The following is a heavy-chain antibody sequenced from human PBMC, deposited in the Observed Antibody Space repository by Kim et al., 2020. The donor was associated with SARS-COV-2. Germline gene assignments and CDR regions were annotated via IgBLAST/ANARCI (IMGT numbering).Heavy chain of an antibody. J-gene: IGHJ4*02. CDR1: GFTFSTYM. CDR3: VKDGPNWGSYFDN. D-gene: IGHD7-27*01. Sequence: GGSLRLSCAASGFTFSTYMMNWVRQAPGKGLEWVSAIDGSGVSRNYADSVKGRFTISRDNSKNTLYLQMNRLRDEDPAVYYCVKDGPNWGSYFDNWGQGT. V-gene: IGHV3-23*01. CDR2: IDGSGVSR.